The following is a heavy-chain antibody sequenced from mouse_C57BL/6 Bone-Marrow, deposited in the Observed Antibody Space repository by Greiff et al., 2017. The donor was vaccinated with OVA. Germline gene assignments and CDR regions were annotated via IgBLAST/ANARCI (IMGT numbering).Heavy chain of an antibody. Sequence: VQLQQSGPELVKPGDSVKISCKASGYSFTGYFMNWVMQSHGKSLEWIGRINPYNGDTFSNQKFKGKATLTVDKSSSTAHMELRSLTSEDSAVYYCARQGYDGYWGQGTTLTVSS. V-gene: IGHV1-20*01. D-gene: IGHD2-3*01. CDR2: INPYNGDT. CDR1: GYSFTGYF. J-gene: IGHJ2*01. CDR3: ARQGYDGY.